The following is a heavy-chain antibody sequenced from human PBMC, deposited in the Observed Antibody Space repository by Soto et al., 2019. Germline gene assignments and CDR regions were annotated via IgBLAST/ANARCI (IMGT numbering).Heavy chain of an antibody. CDR1: GGSISSYY. CDR3: ARHSRPDSSGYYYDY. J-gene: IGHJ4*02. D-gene: IGHD3-22*01. CDR2: IYYSGST. Sequence: SETLSLTCTVSGGSISSYYWSWIRQPPGKGLEWIGYIYYSGSTNYNPSLKSRVTISVDTSKNQFSLKLSSVTAADTAVYYCARHSRPDSSGYYYDYWGQGTLVTVSS. V-gene: IGHV4-59*08.